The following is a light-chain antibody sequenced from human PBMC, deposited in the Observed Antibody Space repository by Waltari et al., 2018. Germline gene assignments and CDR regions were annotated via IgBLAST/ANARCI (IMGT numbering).Light chain of an antibody. CDR2: KAS. V-gene: IGKV1-5*03. CDR3: QQYDSFPYT. Sequence: DIQMTQSPSILSASVGDRVPLPCRASQSISGWLAWYQQKPGKAPMLLIYKASSLESGVPSRFSGSGSETEFTLTVSSLQPDDYAVYYCQQYDSFPYTFGQGTKLEIK. J-gene: IGKJ2*01. CDR1: QSISGW.